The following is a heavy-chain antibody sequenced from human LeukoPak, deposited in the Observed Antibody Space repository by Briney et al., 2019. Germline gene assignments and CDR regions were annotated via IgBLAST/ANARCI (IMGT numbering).Heavy chain of an antibody. D-gene: IGHD5-12*01. CDR1: GFTFSSYA. Sequence: GGSLRLSCAASGFTFSSYAMSWVRQAPGKGLEWVSAVGVSGGGTYYADSVKGRFTISRDNSKNTLYLQMNSLRAEDTAVYYCAKAGAISGYVVCAVWGQGTLVTVSS. CDR2: VGVSGGGT. CDR3: AKAGAISGYVVCAV. V-gene: IGHV3-23*01. J-gene: IGHJ4*02.